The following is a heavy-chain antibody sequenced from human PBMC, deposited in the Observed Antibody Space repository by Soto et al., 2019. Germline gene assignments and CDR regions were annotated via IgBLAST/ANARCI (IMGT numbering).Heavy chain of an antibody. J-gene: IGHJ6*02. CDR3: ARGYSSSWYGFNYYYGMDV. CDR1: GYTFTSYA. CDR2: INAGNGNT. D-gene: IGHD6-13*01. V-gene: IGHV1-3*01. Sequence: GASVKVSCKASGYTFTSYAMHWVRQAPGQRLEWMGWINAGNGNTKYSQKFQGRVTITRDTSASTAYMELSSLRSEDTAVYYCARGYSSSWYGFNYYYGMDVWGQGTTVTVSS.